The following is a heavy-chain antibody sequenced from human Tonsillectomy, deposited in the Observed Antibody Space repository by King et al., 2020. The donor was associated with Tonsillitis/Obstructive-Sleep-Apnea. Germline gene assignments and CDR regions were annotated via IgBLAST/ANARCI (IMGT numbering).Heavy chain of an antibody. V-gene: IGHV4-34*01. CDR2: INHSGST. J-gene: IGHJ5*02. Sequence: VQLQQWGAGLLKPSETLSLTCAVYGGSFRGYYWIWIRQPPGKGLEWIGEINHSGSTNYNPSLKSRVTISVDTSKNQFSLKLRSVTAADTAVYYCARMRGYGNWFDPWGQGTLVTVSS. CDR3: ARMRGYGNWFDP. CDR1: GGSFRGYY. D-gene: IGHD5-12*01.